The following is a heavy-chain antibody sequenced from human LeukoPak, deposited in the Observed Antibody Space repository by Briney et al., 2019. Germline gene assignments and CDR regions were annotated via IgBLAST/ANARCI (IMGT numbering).Heavy chain of an antibody. CDR3: ARDRYDSSGIFDY. CDR2: IKQDGSEK. J-gene: IGHJ4*02. Sequence: GGSLRLSCAASGFTFSSYWMSWVRQAPGKWLEWVANIKQDGSEKYYVDSVKGRFTISRDNAKNSLYLQMNSLRAEDTAVYYCARDRYDSSGIFDYWGQGTLVTVSS. V-gene: IGHV3-7*01. CDR1: GFTFSSYW. D-gene: IGHD3-22*01.